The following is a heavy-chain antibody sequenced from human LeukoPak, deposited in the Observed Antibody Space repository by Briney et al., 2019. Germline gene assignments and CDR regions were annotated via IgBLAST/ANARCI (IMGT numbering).Heavy chain of an antibody. Sequence: GASVKVSCKASGYTFTDYYIHWVRQAPGQGLEWMGLINPSGGSTSYAQKFQGRVTMTRDTSTSTVYMDLNSLRSEDTAVYFCARSIRGCSSSPCYEGYWGQGTLVTVSS. D-gene: IGHD2-2*01. CDR1: GYTFTDYY. CDR3: ARSIRGCSSSPCYEGY. V-gene: IGHV1-46*01. J-gene: IGHJ4*02. CDR2: INPSGGST.